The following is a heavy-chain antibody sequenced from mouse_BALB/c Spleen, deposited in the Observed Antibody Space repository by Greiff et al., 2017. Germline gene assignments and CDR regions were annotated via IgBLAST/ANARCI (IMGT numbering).Heavy chain of an antibody. J-gene: IGHJ1*01. D-gene: IGHD2-14*01. CDR2: IFPGDGCT. CDR3: ARSDRYYWYFDV. V-gene: IGHV1-85*01. CDR1: GYTFTSYD. Sequence: VKLQESGAELVKPGASVKLSCKASGYTFTSYDINWVRQRPEQGLEWIGWIFPGDGCTKYNEKFKGKATLTTDKSSSTAYMQLSRLTSEDSAVYFCARSDRYYWYFDVWGAGTTVTVSS.